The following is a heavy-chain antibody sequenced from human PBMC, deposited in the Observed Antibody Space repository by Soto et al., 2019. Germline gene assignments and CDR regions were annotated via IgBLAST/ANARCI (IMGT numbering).Heavy chain of an antibody. J-gene: IGHJ4*02. CDR2: IHYSGST. D-gene: IGHD3-10*01. CDR3: ARVLWSGESLLDY. V-gene: IGHV4-39*02. CDR1: GGSITNDDKY. Sequence: SETLSLTCTVSGGSITNDDKYWGWIRQSPGKGLDWIGTIHYSGSTYYNPSLKSRVTISVDASRTQFSLKLRSVTAADTAVYYCARVLWSGESLLDYWGRGTLVTVSS.